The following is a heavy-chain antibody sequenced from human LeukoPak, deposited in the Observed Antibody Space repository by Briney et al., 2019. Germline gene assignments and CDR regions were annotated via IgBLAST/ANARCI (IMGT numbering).Heavy chain of an antibody. Sequence: GGSLRLSCVASGFTFSNYGMHWVRQAPGKGLEWVAVISYGGSNKYFADSVRGRFTISRDNSKNTLYLQTNSLRAEDTAVYYCAKGRLDAIDYWGQGTLVTVSS. D-gene: IGHD6-19*01. CDR2: ISYGGSNK. CDR3: AKGRLDAIDY. CDR1: GFTFSNYG. J-gene: IGHJ4*02. V-gene: IGHV3-30*18.